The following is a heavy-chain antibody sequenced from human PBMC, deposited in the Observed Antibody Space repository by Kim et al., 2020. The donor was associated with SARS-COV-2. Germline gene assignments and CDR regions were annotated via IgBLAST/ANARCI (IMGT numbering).Heavy chain of an antibody. Sequence: PKSRVTISVDTSKNQFSLKLSSVTAADTAVYYCARGWYYYDSSGYWFDYWGQGTLVTVSS. CDR3: ARGWYYYDSSGYWFDY. V-gene: IGHV4-59*09. J-gene: IGHJ4*02. D-gene: IGHD3-22*01.